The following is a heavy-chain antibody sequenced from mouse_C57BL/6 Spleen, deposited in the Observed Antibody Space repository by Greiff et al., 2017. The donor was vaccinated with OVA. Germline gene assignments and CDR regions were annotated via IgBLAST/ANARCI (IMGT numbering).Heavy chain of an antibody. Sequence: QVQLQQSGAELARPGASVKLSCKASGYTFTSYGMSWVKQRTGQGLEWIGEVYPRSGNTYNNEKFKGKATLTADKSSSTAYMELRSLTSEDSAVYFCAYYGNYGYFDYWGQGTTLTVSS. V-gene: IGHV1-81*01. J-gene: IGHJ2*01. CDR1: GYTFTSYG. CDR2: VYPRSGNT. CDR3: AYYGNYGYFDY. D-gene: IGHD2-1*01.